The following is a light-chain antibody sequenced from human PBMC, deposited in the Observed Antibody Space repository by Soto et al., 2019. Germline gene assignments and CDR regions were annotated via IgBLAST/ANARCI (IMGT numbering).Light chain of an antibody. CDR3: QKYNSAPQP. J-gene: IGKJ1*01. CDR2: AAS. V-gene: IGKV1-27*01. CDR1: QGISTY. Sequence: DIQMTQSPSSLSTSVGDRVTITCRASQGISTYLAWYQQKPGKAPKLLIYAASTLQSGVPSRFSGSGSGTEFTLTSSSLQPEDVATYYCQKYNSAPQPFGQGTKVEIK.